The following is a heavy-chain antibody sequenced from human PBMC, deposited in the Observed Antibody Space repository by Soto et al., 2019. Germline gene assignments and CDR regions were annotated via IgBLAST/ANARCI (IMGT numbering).Heavy chain of an antibody. V-gene: IGHV3-33*01. CDR1: GFTFSSYG. CDR2: IWYDGSNK. CDR3: ARESTPSGIAVWQRHGLYYFDY. D-gene: IGHD6-19*01. Sequence: GGSLRLSCAASGFTFSSYGMHWVRQAPGKGLGWVAVIWYDGSNKYYADSVKGRFTISRDNSKNTLYLQMNSLRAEDTAVYYCARESTPSGIAVWQRHGLYYFDYWGQGTLVTVSS. J-gene: IGHJ4*02.